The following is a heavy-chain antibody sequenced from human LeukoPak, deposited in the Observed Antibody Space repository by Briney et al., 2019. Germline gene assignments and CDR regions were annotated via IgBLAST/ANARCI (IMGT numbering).Heavy chain of an antibody. CDR3: ARGGLLWFGELSRRDSTLGYGMDV. CDR1: GYSFTSYW. Sequence: RGESLKISCKGSGYSFTSYWISWVRQMPGKGLEWMGRIDPSDSYTNYSPSFQGHVTIPADKSISTAYLQWSSLEASDTAMYYCARGGLLWFGELSRRDSTLGYGMDVWGKGTTVTVSS. V-gene: IGHV5-10-1*01. D-gene: IGHD3-10*01. CDR2: IDPSDSYT. J-gene: IGHJ6*04.